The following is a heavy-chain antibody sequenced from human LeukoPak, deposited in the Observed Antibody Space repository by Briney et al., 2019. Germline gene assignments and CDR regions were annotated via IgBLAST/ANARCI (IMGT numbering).Heavy chain of an antibody. J-gene: IGHJ5*02. V-gene: IGHV3-64D*06. D-gene: IGHD2-2*03. CDR1: GFTFSSYA. Sequence: GGSLRLSCAASGFTFSSYAMSWVRQAPGKGLEYVSAISSNGGSTYYADSVKGRFTISRDNSKNTLYLQMSSLRAEDTAVYYCVKAGGYCSSTSCYAPNWFDPWGQGTLVTVSS. CDR3: VKAGGYCSSTSCYAPNWFDP. CDR2: ISSNGGST.